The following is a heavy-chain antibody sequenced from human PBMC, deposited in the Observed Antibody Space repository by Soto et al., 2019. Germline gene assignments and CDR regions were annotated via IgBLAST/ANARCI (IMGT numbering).Heavy chain of an antibody. CDR3: ARVSIAARTVDFDY. V-gene: IGHV4-34*01. J-gene: IGHJ4*02. D-gene: IGHD6-6*01. CDR2: INHSGST. CDR1: GGSFSGYY. Sequence: KPLETLSLTCAVYGGSFSGYYWSWIRQPPGKGLEWIGEINHSGSTNCNPSLKSRVTISVDTSKNQFSLKLSSVTAADTAVYYCARVSIAARTVDFDYWGQGTLVTVSS.